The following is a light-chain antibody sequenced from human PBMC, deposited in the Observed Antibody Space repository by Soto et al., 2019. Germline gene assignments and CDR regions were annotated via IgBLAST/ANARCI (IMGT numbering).Light chain of an antibody. J-gene: IGKJ1*01. CDR2: GAS. Sequence: EIVLTQSPGTLSLSPGERATLSCRASQSVSSRSLAWYQQKPGQAPRLLIYGASSRATGIPDRFSGSGSGTDFTLTISSLQSDDFATYYCLQYNGYYRTFGQGTKVDIK. CDR1: QSVSSRS. CDR3: LQYNGYYRT. V-gene: IGKV3-20*01.